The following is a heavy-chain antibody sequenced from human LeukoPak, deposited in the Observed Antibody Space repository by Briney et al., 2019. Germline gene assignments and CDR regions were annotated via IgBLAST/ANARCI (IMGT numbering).Heavy chain of an antibody. Sequence: ASVTVSCTASGGTFSSYAISWVRQAPGQGLEWMGGIIPIFGTANYAQKFQGRVTITADESTSTAYMELSSPRSEDTAVYYCARDRSAMVTSYYYYGMDVWGQGTTVTVSS. V-gene: IGHV1-69*13. D-gene: IGHD5-18*01. J-gene: IGHJ6*02. CDR3: ARDRSAMVTSYYYYGMDV. CDR2: IIPIFGTA. CDR1: GGTFSSYA.